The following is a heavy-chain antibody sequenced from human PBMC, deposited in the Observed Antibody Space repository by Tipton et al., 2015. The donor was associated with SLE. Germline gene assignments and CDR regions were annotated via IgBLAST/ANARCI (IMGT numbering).Heavy chain of an antibody. CDR1: GGSISSSGYY. CDR2: INHSGST. J-gene: IGHJ6*03. CDR3: ARGSIAARGYYMDV. Sequence: LSLTCTVSGGSISSSGYYWGWIRQPPGKGLEWIGEINHSGSTNYNPSLKSRVTISVDTSKNQFSLKLSSVTAADTAVYYCARGSIAARGYYMDVWGKGTTVTVSS. V-gene: IGHV4-39*07. D-gene: IGHD6-6*01.